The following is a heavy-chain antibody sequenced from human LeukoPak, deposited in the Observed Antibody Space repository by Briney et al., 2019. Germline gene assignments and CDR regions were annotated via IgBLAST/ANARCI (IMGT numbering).Heavy chain of an antibody. CDR3: ARDRRGMSDFDY. Sequence: HPGGSLRLSCAASGFTFRSYWMTWVRQAPGKGLEGVANIKQDGSEKYYVGSVKGHFTISRDNGENSLYLQMNSLRAEDTALYYCARDRRGMSDFDYWGQGTLVTVSS. V-gene: IGHV3-7*01. J-gene: IGHJ4*02. CDR2: IKQDGSEK. CDR1: GFTFRSYW. D-gene: IGHD6-13*01.